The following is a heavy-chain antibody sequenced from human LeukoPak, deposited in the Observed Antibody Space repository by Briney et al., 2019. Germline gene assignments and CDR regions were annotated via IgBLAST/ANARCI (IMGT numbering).Heavy chain of an antibody. CDR2: ISSSGSYI. CDR3: ARVGAWVKRDYYYYYMDV. J-gene: IGHJ6*03. D-gene: IGHD3-16*01. Sequence: GGSLRLSCAASPFTFSSYSMNWVRQAPGKGLEWVSSISSSGSYIYYADSVKGRFTISRDNAKNSLYLQMNSLRAEDTAVYYCARVGAWVKRDYYYYYMDVWGKGTTVTVSS. CDR1: PFTFSSYS. V-gene: IGHV3-21*01.